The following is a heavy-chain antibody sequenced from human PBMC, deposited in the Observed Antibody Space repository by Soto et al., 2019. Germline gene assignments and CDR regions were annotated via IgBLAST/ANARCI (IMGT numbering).Heavy chain of an antibody. CDR1: GYSFTSYW. CDR2: IYPGDSDT. CDR3: AAGNVVSDYGMDV. Sequence: PGESLKISCKGSGYSFTSYWIGWVRQVPGKGLEWRGIIYPGDSDTRYSPSFQGQVTISADKSISTAYLQWSSLKAPDTAMYYCAAGNVVSDYGMDVWGQGTTVTVSS. V-gene: IGHV5-51*01. D-gene: IGHD2-15*01. J-gene: IGHJ6*02.